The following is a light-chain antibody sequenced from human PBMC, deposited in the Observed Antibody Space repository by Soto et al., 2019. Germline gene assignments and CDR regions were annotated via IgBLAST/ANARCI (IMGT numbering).Light chain of an antibody. CDR2: GAS. V-gene: IGKV3-15*01. CDR1: QSVSDN. J-gene: IGKJ3*01. Sequence: EIVMTQSPATLSVSPGERATLSCRASQSVSDNLAWYQQKPDQAPRLLIYGASTGASGIPARFSGSGSGTEFTLTISSLQPEDFAVYYCQQYNSWPLTFGPGTKVDI. CDR3: QQYNSWPLT.